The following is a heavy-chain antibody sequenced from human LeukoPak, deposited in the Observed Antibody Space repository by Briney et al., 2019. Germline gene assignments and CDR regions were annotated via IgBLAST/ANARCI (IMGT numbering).Heavy chain of an antibody. V-gene: IGHV3-23*01. D-gene: IGHD3-22*01. Sequence: GGSLRLSCAASGFTFSSYAMSWVRQAPGKGLEWVSAISGSGGSTYYADSVKGRFTISRDNSKNTLYLQMNSLRAEDTAVYYCAKDSNYCDSSGYYYKRLHDAFDIWGQGTMVTVSS. CDR2: ISGSGGST. CDR3: AKDSNYCDSSGYYYKRLHDAFDI. J-gene: IGHJ3*02. CDR1: GFTFSSYA.